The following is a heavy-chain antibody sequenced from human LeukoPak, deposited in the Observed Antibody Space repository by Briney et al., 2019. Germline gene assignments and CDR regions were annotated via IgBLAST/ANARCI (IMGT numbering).Heavy chain of an antibody. V-gene: IGHV3-21*01. CDR3: ARDPAVQWELLKNAYNWFDP. D-gene: IGHD1-26*01. Sequence: GGSLRLSCAASGFTFSTYTMTWVRQTPGKGLEWVSSIGSSGTYIYYGDSMKGRFTISRDNAKNTLYLQMNSLRAEDTAVYYCARDPAVQWELLKNAYNWFDPWGQGTLVTVSS. CDR1: GFTFSTYT. J-gene: IGHJ5*02. CDR2: IGSSGTYI.